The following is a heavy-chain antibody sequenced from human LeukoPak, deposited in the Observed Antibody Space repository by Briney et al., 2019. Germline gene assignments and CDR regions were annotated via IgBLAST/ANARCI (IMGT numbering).Heavy chain of an antibody. CDR2: MNPNSGNT. Sequence: ASVKVSCKASGYTFTSYDIHWVRQATGQGLEWMGWMNPNSGNTGYAQKFQGRVTMTRNTSISTAYMELSSLRSEDTAVYYCARIPYSSSWYDWFDPWGQGTLVTVSS. D-gene: IGHD6-13*01. CDR3: ARIPYSSSWYDWFDP. V-gene: IGHV1-8*01. CDR1: GYTFTSYD. J-gene: IGHJ5*02.